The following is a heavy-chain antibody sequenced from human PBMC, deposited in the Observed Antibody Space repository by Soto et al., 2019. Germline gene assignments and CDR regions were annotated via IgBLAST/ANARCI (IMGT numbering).Heavy chain of an antibody. CDR1: GFTFSDNW. Sequence: EVQLVESGGGLVQPGGSLRLSCAASGFTFSDNWMSWVRQAPGKGLECVANIKTDGSEKYYVDPVKGRFTISRDNAKNSLYRQMNSLRTEDAAVYYCATSMGRGGNDYWGQGTLVAVSS. D-gene: IGHD3-10*01. V-gene: IGHV3-7*05. CDR3: ATSMGRGGNDY. CDR2: IKTDGSEK. J-gene: IGHJ4*02.